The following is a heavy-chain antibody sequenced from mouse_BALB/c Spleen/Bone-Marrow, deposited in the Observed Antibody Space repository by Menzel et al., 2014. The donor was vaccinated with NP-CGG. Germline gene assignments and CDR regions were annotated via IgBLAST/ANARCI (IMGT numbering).Heavy chain of an antibody. CDR3: AIMTYYAMDY. Sequence: QVQLKESGAELAKPGASVKMSCKASGYTFTSYWMHWVKQRPGQGLEWIGYINPSNGYTKYNEKFKDKATLTADKSSSTAYMQLSSLTSEDSAVYYCAIMTYYAMDYWGQGTSVTVSS. CDR2: INPSNGYT. V-gene: IGHV1-7*01. J-gene: IGHJ4*01. CDR1: GYTFTSYW.